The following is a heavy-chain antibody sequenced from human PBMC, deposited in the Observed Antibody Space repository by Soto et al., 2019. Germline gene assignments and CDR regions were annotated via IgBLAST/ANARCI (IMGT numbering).Heavy chain of an antibody. J-gene: IGHJ6*02. CDR2: IYHSGST. CDR3: ARDDYGDYPDYYYYYGMDV. Sequence: SETLSLTCAVPGYSISSGYYWGWIRQPPGKGLEWIGSIYHSGSTYYNPSLKSRVTISVDTSKNQFSLKLSSVTAADTAVYYCARDDYGDYPDYYYYYGMDVWGQGTTVTVSS. D-gene: IGHD4-17*01. CDR1: GYSISSGYY. V-gene: IGHV4-38-2*02.